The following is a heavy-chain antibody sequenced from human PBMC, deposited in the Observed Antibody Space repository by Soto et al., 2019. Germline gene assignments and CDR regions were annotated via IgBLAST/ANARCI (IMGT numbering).Heavy chain of an antibody. CDR3: ATFPRSWMSAPPDY. CDR1: GGSMSSTNW. V-gene: IGHV4-4*02. D-gene: IGHD6-13*01. J-gene: IGHJ4*02. CDR2: IYHSGST. Sequence: QVQLQESGPGLVKPSGTLSLTCAVSGGSMSSTNWWSWVRQPPGKGLEWIAEIYHSGSTNYNPSLQIRVTISIHKSKNHFSLGLSSVTAADTAVYDRATFPRSWMSAPPDYWGQGTLVTVSS.